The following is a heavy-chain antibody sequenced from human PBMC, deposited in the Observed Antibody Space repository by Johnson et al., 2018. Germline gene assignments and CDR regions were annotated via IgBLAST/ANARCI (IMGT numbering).Heavy chain of an antibody. J-gene: IGHJ3*02. D-gene: IGHD2-15*01. CDR2: LSYDGSNN. CDR1: GFTFSSYA. CDR3: ARDGYCSGGGCYSSAFDI. V-gene: IGHV3-30-3*01. Sequence: QVQLGEAAGGVVQPGRSLRLSCAASGFTFSSYAMHWVRQAPGKGLEWVAVLSYDGSNNYYADSVKGRFTISRDTSKNTLYLQMNSLRAEDTAVYYCARDGYCSGGGCYSSAFDIWGQGTMVTVSS.